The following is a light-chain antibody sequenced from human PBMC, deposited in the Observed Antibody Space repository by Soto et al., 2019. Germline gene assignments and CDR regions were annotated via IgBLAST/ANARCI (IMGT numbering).Light chain of an antibody. Sequence: EIVMTQSPATLSVSPGERATLSCRASQSGSNNYLAWYQQKPGQAPRLLIYDASSRATGIPDRFSGGGSGTDFTLTISRLEPEDFAVYYCQQFSSYPLTFGGGTKVDIK. J-gene: IGKJ4*01. V-gene: IGKV3-20*01. CDR1: QSGSNNY. CDR2: DAS. CDR3: QQFSSYPLT.